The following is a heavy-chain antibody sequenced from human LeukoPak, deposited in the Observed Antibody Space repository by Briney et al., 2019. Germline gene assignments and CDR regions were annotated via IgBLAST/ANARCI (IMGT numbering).Heavy chain of an antibody. CDR3: ARESIAVAGSFDY. CDR2: IIPILGIA. CDR1: GGTFSSYT. V-gene: IGHV1-69*02. D-gene: IGHD6-19*01. Sequence: LVKVSCKASGGTFSSYTISWVRQAPGQGLEWMGRIIPILGIANYAQKFQGRVTITADKSTSTAYMELSSLRSEDTAVYYCARESIAVAGSFDYWGQGTLVTVSS. J-gene: IGHJ4*02.